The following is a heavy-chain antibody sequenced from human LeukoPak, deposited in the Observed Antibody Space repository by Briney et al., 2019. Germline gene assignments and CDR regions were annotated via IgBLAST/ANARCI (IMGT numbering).Heavy chain of an antibody. CDR1: GYTFTTYA. V-gene: IGHV1-3*04. J-gene: IGHJ4*02. CDR3: ARRQIGYFDY. Sequence: ASVKVSCKASGYTFTTYALHWVRQAPGQGLEWMGWINTDSGDTKYSQKFQGRVTITRDTSASTAYMELSSLKSEDMAVYYCARRQIGYFDYWGQGTLVTVSS. CDR2: INTDSGDT.